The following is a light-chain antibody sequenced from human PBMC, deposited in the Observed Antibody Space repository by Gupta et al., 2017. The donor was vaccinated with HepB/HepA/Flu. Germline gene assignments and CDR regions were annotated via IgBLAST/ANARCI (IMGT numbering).Light chain of an antibody. CDR3: AVWDDTLMGVV. CDR1: TPNIGSNT. CDR2: NNN. V-gene: IGLV1-44*01. Sequence: QSVLTQPPSASATPAQTVPISCSGSTPNIGSNTVSWYQQFPGTAPKLLIYNNNQRPSGVPDRLSGSKSGTSASLVISGLQSEDEADYYCAVWDDTLMGVVFGGGTKLTVL. J-gene: IGLJ2*01.